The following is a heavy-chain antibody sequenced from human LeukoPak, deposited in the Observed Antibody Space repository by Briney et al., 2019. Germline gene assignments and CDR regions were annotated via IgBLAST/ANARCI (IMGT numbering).Heavy chain of an antibody. D-gene: IGHD5-18*01. J-gene: IGHJ6*03. CDR2: IRSSSSYI. CDR3: AREASGYSYGRTYYMDV. Sequence: GGSLRLSCAASGFTFSSYSMNWVRQAPGKGLEWVSSIRSSSSYIYYADSVKGRFTISRDNAKNSLYLQMNSLRAEDTAVYYCAREASGYSYGRTYYMDVWGKGTRSPSP. CDR1: GFTFSSYS. V-gene: IGHV3-21*01.